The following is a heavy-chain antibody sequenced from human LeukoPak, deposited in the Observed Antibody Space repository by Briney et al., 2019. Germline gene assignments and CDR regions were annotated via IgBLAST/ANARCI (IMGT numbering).Heavy chain of an antibody. CDR2: ISSSSSYI. V-gene: IGHV3-21*01. CDR1: GFTFSSYS. CDR3: ARESLPGYQLLRVATNYYYYYGMDV. Sequence: PGGSLRLSCAASGFTFSSYSMNWVRQAPGKGLEWVSSISSSSSYIYYADSVKGRFTISRDNAKNSLYLQMNSLRAEDTAVYYCARESLPGYQLLRVATNYYYYYGMDVWGKGTTVTVSS. J-gene: IGHJ6*04. D-gene: IGHD2-2*01.